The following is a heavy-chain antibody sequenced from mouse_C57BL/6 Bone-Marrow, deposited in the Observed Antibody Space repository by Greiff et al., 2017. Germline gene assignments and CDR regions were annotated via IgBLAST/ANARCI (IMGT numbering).Heavy chain of an antibody. CDR2: INPNNGGT. J-gene: IGHJ1*03. Sequence: EVQLQQSGPELVKPGASVKISCKAPGYTFTDYYMNWVKQSHGKSLEWIGDINPNNGGTSYNQKFKGKATLTVDKSSSTAYMELRSLTSEDSAVYYCARVLRGGSRGYFDVWGTGTTVTVSS. V-gene: IGHV1-26*01. CDR3: ARVLRGGSRGYFDV. D-gene: IGHD1-1*01. CDR1: GYTFTDYY.